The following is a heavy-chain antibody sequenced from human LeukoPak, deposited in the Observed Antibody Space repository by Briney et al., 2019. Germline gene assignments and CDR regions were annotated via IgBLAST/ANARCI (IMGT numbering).Heavy chain of an antibody. CDR3: ARSRGSIAARPDSFGPTDY. CDR2: INSDGSST. Sequence: GGSLRLSCAASGFTFSSYWMHWVRQAPGKGLVWVSRINSDGSSTSYADSVKGRFTISRDNAKNTLYLQMNSLRAEDTAVYYCARSRGSIAARPDSFGPTDYWGQGTLVTVSS. D-gene: IGHD6-6*01. CDR1: GFTFSSYW. V-gene: IGHV3-74*01. J-gene: IGHJ4*02.